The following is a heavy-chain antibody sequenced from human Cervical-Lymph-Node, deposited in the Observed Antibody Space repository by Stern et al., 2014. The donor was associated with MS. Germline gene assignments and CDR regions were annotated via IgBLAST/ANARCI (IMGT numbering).Heavy chain of an antibody. CDR2: CYYRGST. Sequence: QVQLQESGPGLVKPSETLSLTCVVSGYSVSSASYYWGWIRQPPGKGLVGIGHCYYRGSTNYNPSLKSRVTISVDTSKNQFSLNLSSVTAADTAVYYCARVRRAIEPPNTFDFWGQGTRVTAAS. J-gene: IGHJ5*01. CDR3: ARVRRAIEPPNTFDF. V-gene: IGHV4-61*01. CDR1: GYSVSSASYY. D-gene: IGHD2-8*01.